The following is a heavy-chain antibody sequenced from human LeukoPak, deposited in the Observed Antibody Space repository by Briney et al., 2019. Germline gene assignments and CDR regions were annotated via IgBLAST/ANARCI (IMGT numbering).Heavy chain of an antibody. V-gene: IGHV3-23*01. Sequence: GGSLRLSCAASGFTFSSYAMSWVRQAPGKGLEWVSAISGSGGSTYYADSVKGRFTISRDNSKNTLYLQMNSLRAEDTAVYYCAKDQERRIAVAGSGFDYRGQGTLVTVSS. D-gene: IGHD6-19*01. CDR2: ISGSGGST. J-gene: IGHJ4*02. CDR3: AKDQERRIAVAGSGFDY. CDR1: GFTFSSYA.